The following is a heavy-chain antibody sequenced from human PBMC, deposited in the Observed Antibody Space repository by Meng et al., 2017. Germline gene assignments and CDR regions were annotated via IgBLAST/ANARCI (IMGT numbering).Heavy chain of an antibody. CDR1: GGSFSGYY. Sequence: GSLRLSCAVYGGSFSGYYWSWIRQPPGKGLEWIGYIYYSGSTNYNPSLKSRVTISVDTSTSTVYMELSSLRSEDTAVYYCARERDGYNYVFDYWGQGTLVTVSS. CDR3: ARERDGYNYVFDY. J-gene: IGHJ4*02. CDR2: IYYSGST. D-gene: IGHD5-24*01. V-gene: IGHV4-59*01.